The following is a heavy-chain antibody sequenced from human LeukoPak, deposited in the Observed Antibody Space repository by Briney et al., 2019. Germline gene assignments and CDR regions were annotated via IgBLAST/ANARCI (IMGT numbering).Heavy chain of an antibody. CDR1: GGSISSGGYY. Sequence: PSQTLSLTCTVSGGSISSGGYYWSWIRQPPGKGLEWIGYIYHSGSTYYNPSLKSRVTISVDRSKNQFSLKLSSVTAADTAVYYCARSIFGVVNTRINWFDPWGQGTLVTVSS. CDR2: IYHSGST. V-gene: IGHV4-30-2*01. CDR3: ARSIFGVVNTRINWFDP. D-gene: IGHD3-3*01. J-gene: IGHJ5*02.